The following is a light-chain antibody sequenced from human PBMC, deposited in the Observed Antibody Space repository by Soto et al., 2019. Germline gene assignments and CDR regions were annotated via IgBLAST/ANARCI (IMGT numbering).Light chain of an antibody. CDR1: QSINNW. Sequence: DIQMTQYPSTLSESVGDRVTITCRASQSINNWLAWYQQKPGKAPKLLIYEASSLLSGVPSRFSGSGSGTEFTLTISSLQPDDFADYYCQQYDSDSSTFGQGTKLDI. J-gene: IGKJ2*01. CDR2: EAS. V-gene: IGKV1-5*03. CDR3: QQYDSDSST.